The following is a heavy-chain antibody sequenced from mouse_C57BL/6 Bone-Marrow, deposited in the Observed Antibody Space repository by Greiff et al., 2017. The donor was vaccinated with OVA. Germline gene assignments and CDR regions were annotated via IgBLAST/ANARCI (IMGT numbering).Heavy chain of an antibody. CDR1: GYTFTDYY. CDR2: INPNNGGT. Sequence: EVQLQQSGPELVKPGASVKISCKASGYTFTDYYMNWVKQSHGKSLEWIGDINPNNGGTSYNQKFKGKATLTADKSPSTAYMELLSRISEDSAVYYCAIDYDAYWGRGTLVTVSA. CDR3: AIDYDAY. D-gene: IGHD2-4*01. J-gene: IGHJ3*01. V-gene: IGHV1-26*01.